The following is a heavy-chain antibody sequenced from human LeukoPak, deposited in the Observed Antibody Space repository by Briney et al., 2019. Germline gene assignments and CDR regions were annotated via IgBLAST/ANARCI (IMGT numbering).Heavy chain of an antibody. CDR2: ISGSAGTT. V-gene: IGHV3-23*01. Sequence: GGSLRPSCAASGFTFSSYAMNWVRQTPGKGLEWLSGISGSAGTTYCADSVKGRFTISRAYSRNTVYLQMNTLRAEDTAIYYCAKDLGDIDVSGYYRPGAFDIWGQGTVVTVSS. D-gene: IGHD3-22*01. CDR1: GFTFSSYA. J-gene: IGHJ3*02. CDR3: AKDLGDIDVSGYYRPGAFDI.